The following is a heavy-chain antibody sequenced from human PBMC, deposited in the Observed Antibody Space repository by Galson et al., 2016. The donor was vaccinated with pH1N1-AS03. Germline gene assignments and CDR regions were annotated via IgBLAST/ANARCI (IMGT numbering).Heavy chain of an antibody. Sequence: TLSLTCNVSGDSVNNTSFFWGWIRQPPGTGLEWIGTIHVSGTAYYNPSLGGRVTRSVDGPTNQFSLRLKSVTVADTAVYYCARDLAGMTDYWGQGTLVTVSS. CDR2: IHVSGTA. V-gene: IGHV4-39*07. D-gene: IGHD6-13*01. J-gene: IGHJ4*02. CDR3: ARDLAGMTDY. CDR1: GDSVNNTSFF.